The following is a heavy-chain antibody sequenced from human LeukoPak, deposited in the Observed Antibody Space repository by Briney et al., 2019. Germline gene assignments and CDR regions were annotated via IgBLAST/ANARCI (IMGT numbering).Heavy chain of an antibody. Sequence: GGSLRLSCAASGFIVSSTYMTWVRQAPGKGLEWVSVIYSGGGTYYAESVKGRFTISRDSSKNTLHLQMNSLRAEDSAEYFCARGPKGKYHFDYWGQGTLVTVSS. V-gene: IGHV3-53*01. CDR2: IYSGGGT. CDR3: ARGPKGKYHFDY. D-gene: IGHD2-2*02. CDR1: GFIVSSTY. J-gene: IGHJ4*02.